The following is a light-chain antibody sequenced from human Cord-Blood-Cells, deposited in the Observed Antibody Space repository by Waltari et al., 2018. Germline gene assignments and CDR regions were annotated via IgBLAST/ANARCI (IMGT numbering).Light chain of an antibody. CDR1: QSISSY. CDR3: QQSYSTPYT. CDR2: AAS. Sequence: DIQMTQSPSSLSASVGDRVTITCRGSQSISSYLTWYQQKPGKAPKLLIYAASSLQSGVPSRFSVSGSGTDFTLTISSLQPEDFATYYCQQSYSTPYTFGQGTKLEIK. J-gene: IGKJ2*01. V-gene: IGKV1-39*01.